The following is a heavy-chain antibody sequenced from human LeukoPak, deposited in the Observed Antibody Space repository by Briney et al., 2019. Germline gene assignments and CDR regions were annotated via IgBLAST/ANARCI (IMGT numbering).Heavy chain of an antibody. D-gene: IGHD3-9*01. CDR1: GFTFSNYA. CDR3: AKNDIGYYFEY. Sequence: GGSLRLSCAASGFTFSNYAMSWVRQAPGKGLEWVSSISESGAKTYYADSVKGRLTISRDNSKNTLFLQMNSLRADDTAVYFCAKNDIGYYFEYGGQGTLVTVSS. CDR2: ISESGAKT. V-gene: IGHV3-23*01. J-gene: IGHJ4*02.